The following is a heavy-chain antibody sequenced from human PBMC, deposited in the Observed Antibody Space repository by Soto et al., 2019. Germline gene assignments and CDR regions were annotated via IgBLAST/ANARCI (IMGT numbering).Heavy chain of an antibody. Sequence: QVQLVQSGAEVRKPGSSVKVSCKASGGTFSRHAISWVRQAPGQGLEWMGGIIPMFGTANHAQNFQARVTIIADESTSTAYMELSSLRSEDTAVYYCARGGLGYCSGGSCSPFDYWGQGTLVTVSS. CDR2: IIPMFGTA. CDR1: GGTFSRHA. J-gene: IGHJ4*02. CDR3: ARGGLGYCSGGSCSPFDY. D-gene: IGHD2-15*01. V-gene: IGHV1-69*01.